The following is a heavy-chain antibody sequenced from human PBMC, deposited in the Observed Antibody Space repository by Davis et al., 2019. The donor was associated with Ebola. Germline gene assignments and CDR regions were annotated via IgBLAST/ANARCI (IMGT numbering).Heavy chain of an antibody. Sequence: GSLRLSCIVSGGSISSYYWSWIRQPPGKGLEWIGYIYYSGSTNYNPSLKSRVTISVDTSKNQFSLQLNSVTPEDTAVYYCARGDYIWGKYGMDVWGQGTTVTVSS. CDR1: GGSISSYY. CDR3: ARGDYIWGKYGMDV. CDR2: IYYSGST. J-gene: IGHJ6*02. D-gene: IGHD3-16*01. V-gene: IGHV4-59*12.